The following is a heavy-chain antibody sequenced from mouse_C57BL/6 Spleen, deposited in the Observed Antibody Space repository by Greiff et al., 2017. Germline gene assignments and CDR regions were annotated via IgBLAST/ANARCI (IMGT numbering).Heavy chain of an antibody. CDR2: IDPSDSYT. D-gene: IGHD1-1*01. CDR1: GYTFTSYW. CDR3: SRGGSSSWYFDV. V-gene: IGHV1-59*01. Sequence: QVQLQQPGAELVRPGTSVKLSCKASGYTFTSYWMHWVKPRPGQGLEWIGVIDPSDSYTNYTPKFKGKATLTVDTSSRTAYMQLSSLTSEESAVYYCSRGGSSSWYFDVWGTGTTVTVSS. J-gene: IGHJ1*03.